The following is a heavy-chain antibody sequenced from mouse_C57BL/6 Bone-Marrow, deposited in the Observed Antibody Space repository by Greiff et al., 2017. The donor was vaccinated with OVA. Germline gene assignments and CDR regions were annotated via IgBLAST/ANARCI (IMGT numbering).Heavy chain of an antibody. Sequence: EVQLVESGGGLVQPGESLKLSCESTEYAFPSHDMSWVRKTPGKRLELVAAINSDGGSTYYPDTMERRFIISRDNTKKTLYLQMSSLRSEDTALYYCAGDYDGGCFDDWGQGTTLTVSS. CDR3: AGDYDGGCFDD. D-gene: IGHD2-4*01. CDR2: INSDGGST. V-gene: IGHV5-2*01. J-gene: IGHJ2*01. CDR1: EYAFPSHD.